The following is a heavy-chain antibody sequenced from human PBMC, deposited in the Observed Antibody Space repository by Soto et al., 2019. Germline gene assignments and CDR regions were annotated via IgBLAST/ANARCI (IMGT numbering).Heavy chain of an antibody. D-gene: IGHD6-25*01. CDR2: IYYGGTT. V-gene: IGHV4-59*08. Sequence: SETLSLTCTVSGGSFNPNYWSWIRQPPGKGLEWVGYIYYGGTTSYNPSLKSRVTISLETSKSQFSLKLTSVTAADTAVYYCASRMEDSNGNRFDYCGLGTLVTVSS. CDR3: ASRMEDSNGNRFDY. CDR1: GGSFNPNY. J-gene: IGHJ4*02.